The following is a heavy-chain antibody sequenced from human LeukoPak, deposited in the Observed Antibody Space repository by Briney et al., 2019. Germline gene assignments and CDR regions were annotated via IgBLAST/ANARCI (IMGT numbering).Heavy chain of an antibody. V-gene: IGHV3-64*01. Sequence: GGSLRLSCAASGFSFSSFFMHWVRQAPGKGLEYVSGISANGGRTYYANSVKGRFTISRDNSKNTLYLHLGSPRPEDMAVYYCARGTRFITVAGTSPSFDPWGQGILVIVSS. CDR2: ISANGGRT. D-gene: IGHD6-19*01. J-gene: IGHJ5*02. CDR1: GFSFSSFF. CDR3: ARGTRFITVAGTSPSFDP.